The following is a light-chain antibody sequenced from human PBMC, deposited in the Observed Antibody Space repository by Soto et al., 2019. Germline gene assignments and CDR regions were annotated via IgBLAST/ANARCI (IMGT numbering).Light chain of an antibody. Sequence: DIQLTQSPPLLSASVGDRVTITCRASQGISSYLVWYQQRPGKAPKVLIYAASTLQSGVPSRFSGGGSGTEFTLTISSLQPEDFATYFCQQSYSYPRTFGQGTRLEIQ. CDR1: QGISSY. J-gene: IGKJ2*02. CDR2: AAS. V-gene: IGKV1-9*01. CDR3: QQSYSYPRT.